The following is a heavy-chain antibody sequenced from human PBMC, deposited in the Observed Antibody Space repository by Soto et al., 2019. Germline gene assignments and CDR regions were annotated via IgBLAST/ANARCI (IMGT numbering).Heavy chain of an antibody. J-gene: IGHJ6*02. Sequence: QVQLQESGPGLVLPSGTLSLTCGVSGDSITSRNWWAWVRQTPGKGLWWGGEMHYDGTTNYNPSLKSRVIPPIDTTMNQFSLRLKSLTAADTALYYCATQTISYCLDIWGQGTMVTVSS. V-gene: IGHV4-4*02. D-gene: IGHD3-3*01. CDR2: MHYDGTT. CDR3: ATQTISYCLDI. CDR1: GDSITSRNW.